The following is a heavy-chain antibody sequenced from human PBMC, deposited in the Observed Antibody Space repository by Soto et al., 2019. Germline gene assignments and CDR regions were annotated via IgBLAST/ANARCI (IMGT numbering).Heavy chain of an antibody. J-gene: IGHJ5*02. Sequence: QVQLQQWGAGLLKPSETLSLTCAVYGGSFSGYYWSWIRQPPGKGLEWIGEINHSGSTNYNPSLKRRVTISVDTSKNQFSLKLSSVTAADTAVYYCARAATMIVVGRRGWFDPWGQGTLVTVSS. V-gene: IGHV4-34*01. CDR3: ARAATMIVVGRRGWFDP. CDR2: INHSGST. CDR1: GGSFSGYY. D-gene: IGHD3-22*01.